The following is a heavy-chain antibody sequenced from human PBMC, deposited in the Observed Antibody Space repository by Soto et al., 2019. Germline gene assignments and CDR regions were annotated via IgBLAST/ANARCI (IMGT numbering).Heavy chain of an antibody. J-gene: IGHJ5*02. CDR2: IYWDADK. CDR1: GFSLSTSGVG. CDR3: AHLYYCSHRCRSPNWFDH. V-gene: IGHV2-5*02. D-gene: IGHD3-10*01. Sequence: QITLKESGPTLVKPTQTLTLTCTFSGFSLSTSGVGVGWIRQPPGKALEWLALIYWDADKRYSPSLKSRLTITKDTSKNHVVLTMTNMDPVNTATYYCAHLYYCSHRCRSPNWFDHWGQGTLVTVSS.